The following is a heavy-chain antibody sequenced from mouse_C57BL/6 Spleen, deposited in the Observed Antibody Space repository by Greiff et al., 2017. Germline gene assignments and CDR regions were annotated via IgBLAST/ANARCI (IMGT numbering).Heavy chain of an antibody. J-gene: IGHJ4*01. Sequence: QVQLQQSGPELVKPGASVKISCKASGYAFSSSWMNWVKQRPGKGLEWIGRIYPGDGDTNYNGKFKGKATLTADKSSSTAYMQLSSLTSEDSAVYFGARDYYSNYYAMDYWGQGTSVTVSS. CDR3: ARDYYSNYYAMDY. CDR1: GYAFSSSW. V-gene: IGHV1-82*01. CDR2: IYPGDGDT. D-gene: IGHD2-5*01.